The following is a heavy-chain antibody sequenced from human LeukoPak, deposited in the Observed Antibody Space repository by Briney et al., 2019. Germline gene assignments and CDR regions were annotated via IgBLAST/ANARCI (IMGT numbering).Heavy chain of an antibody. CDR2: IYHSGST. V-gene: IGHV4-30-2*01. J-gene: IGHJ4*02. D-gene: IGHD5-24*01. CDR3: ARVEMASYYFDY. CDR1: GASISSGGYS. Sequence: SETLSLTCAVSGASISSGGYSWGWIRQPPGKGLEWIGYIYHSGSTYYNPSLKSRVTISVDRSKNQFSLKLSSVTAADTAVYYCARVEMASYYFDYWGQGTLVTVSS.